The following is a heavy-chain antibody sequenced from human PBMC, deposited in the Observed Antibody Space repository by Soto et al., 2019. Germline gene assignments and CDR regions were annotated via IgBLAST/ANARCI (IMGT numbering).Heavy chain of an antibody. V-gene: IGHV6-1*01. CDR3: ARGEQYSGRIFDY. CDR1: GDSVSSYSAA. Sequence: SQTLSLTCAISGDSVSSYSAAWNWIRQSPSGGLEWLGRTYYRSRFFSDYAESVKSRIIINPDTSKNQFSLQLNSVTPEDTAVYFCARGEQYSGRIFDYWGQGTLVTVSS. J-gene: IGHJ4*01. D-gene: IGHD1-26*01. CDR2: TYYRSRFFS.